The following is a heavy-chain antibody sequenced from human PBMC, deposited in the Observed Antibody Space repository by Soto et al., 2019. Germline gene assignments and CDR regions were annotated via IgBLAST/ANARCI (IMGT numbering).Heavy chain of an antibody. J-gene: IGHJ4*02. D-gene: IGHD4-4*01. V-gene: IGHV3-48*03. CDR1: GFIFSRYE. CDR2: ISSSGSNI. CDR3: ARRFSKYLPLDY. Sequence: EVQLVESGGGVVQPGGSLRVSCAASGFIFSRYEMNWVRQAPGKGLEWVSYISSSGSNINYADSVKGRFTIYRDNVKNSFYLHMNGLRAEDTAVYYCARRFSKYLPLDYWGQGTLVTVSS.